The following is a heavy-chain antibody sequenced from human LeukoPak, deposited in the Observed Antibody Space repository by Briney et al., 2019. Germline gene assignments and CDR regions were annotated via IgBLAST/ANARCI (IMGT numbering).Heavy chain of an antibody. V-gene: IGHV3-7*03. J-gene: IGHJ3*01. CDR3: ARSSYSSSSSV. Sequence: GGSLRLSCAVSGFTFSGFWMSWSRQAPGKGLEWVASINSDGSEGYYADVVKGRFTISRDNAKNSLYLQINSLRAEDTAVYYCARSSYSSSSSVWGQGTMVTVS. CDR2: INSDGSEG. CDR1: GFTFSGFW. D-gene: IGHD6-6*01.